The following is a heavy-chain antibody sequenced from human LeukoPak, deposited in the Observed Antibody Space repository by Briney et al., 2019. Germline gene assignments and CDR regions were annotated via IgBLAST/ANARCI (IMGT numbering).Heavy chain of an antibody. CDR2: IYSGGST. Sequence: GGSLRLSCAASGFTVSSNYMSWVRQAPGKGLEWVSVIYSGGSTYYADSVKGRFTISRDNSKNTLYLQMNSLRAEDTAVYYCAQSLGQLWLQVDYWGQGTLVTVSS. CDR3: AQSLGQLWLQVDY. J-gene: IGHJ4*02. V-gene: IGHV3-53*01. CDR1: GFTVSSNY. D-gene: IGHD5-18*01.